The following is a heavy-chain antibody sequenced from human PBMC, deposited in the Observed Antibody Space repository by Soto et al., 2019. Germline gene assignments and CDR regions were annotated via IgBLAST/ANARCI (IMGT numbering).Heavy chain of an antibody. CDR1: GYSFTSYW. CDR3: ARLGYCTNGVCYGEYFQH. V-gene: IGHV5-51*01. J-gene: IGHJ1*01. D-gene: IGHD2-8*01. CDR2: IYPGDSDT. Sequence: GESLKISCKGSGYSFTSYWIGWVRQMPGKGLEWMGIIYPGDSDTRYSPSFQGQVTISAGKSISTASLQWSSLKASDTAMYYCARLGYCTNGVCYGEYFQHWGQGTLVTVSS.